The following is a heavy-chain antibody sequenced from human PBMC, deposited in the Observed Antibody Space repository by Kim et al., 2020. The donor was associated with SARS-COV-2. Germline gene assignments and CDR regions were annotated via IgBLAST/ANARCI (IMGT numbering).Heavy chain of an antibody. V-gene: IGHV1-69*04. CDR1: GGTFSSYA. CDR2: IIPILGIA. CDR3: ARDPARDSSSWYWFDP. J-gene: IGHJ5*02. Sequence: SVKVSCKASGGTFSSYAISWVRQAPGQGLEWMGRIIPILGIANYAQKFQGRVTITADKSTSTAYMELSSLRSEDTAVYYCARDPARDSSSWYWFDPWGQGTLVTGSS. D-gene: IGHD6-13*01.